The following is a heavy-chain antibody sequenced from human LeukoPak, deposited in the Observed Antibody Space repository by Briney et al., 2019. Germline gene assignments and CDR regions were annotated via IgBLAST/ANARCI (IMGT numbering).Heavy chain of an antibody. V-gene: IGHV3-23*01. CDR2: ISGSGGST. D-gene: IGHD4-17*01. J-gene: IGHJ3*02. CDR3: AKDRTTVTTRDAFDI. Sequence: GGSLRLSCAASGFTFSIYAMSWVRQAPGKGLERVSAISGSGGSTYYADSVKGRFTISRDNSKNTLYLQMNSLRAEDTAVYYCAKDRTTVTTRDAFDIWGQGTMATVSS. CDR1: GFTFSIYA.